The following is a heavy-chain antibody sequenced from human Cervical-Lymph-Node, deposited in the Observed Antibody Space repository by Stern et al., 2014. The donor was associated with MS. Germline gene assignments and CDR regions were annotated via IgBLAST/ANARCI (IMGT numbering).Heavy chain of an antibody. CDR1: GFTFGDCA. CDR2: ISWNSNSI. Sequence: VQLVQSGGGSVQPGRSLRLSCAASGFTFGDCAMHWVRQAPGKGLEWVSGISWNSNSIGYADSVRGRFTISRDNAKNSLYLQMNGLRPEDTALYYCAKDISERHYYFDSWGEGTLVTVSS. V-gene: IGHV3-9*01. J-gene: IGHJ4*02. D-gene: IGHD3-16*02. CDR3: AKDISERHYYFDS.